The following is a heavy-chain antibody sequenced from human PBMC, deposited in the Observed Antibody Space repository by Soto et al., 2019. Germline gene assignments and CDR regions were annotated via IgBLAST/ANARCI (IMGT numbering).Heavy chain of an antibody. Sequence: QITLKESGPTLVKPTQTLTLTCTFSGFSLTTRGVGVGWIRQPPGKALECLALIYWDDDKRYSPSLQSRLSLXXXTXXNHVVLTMTNVDPVDTATYYCAHIPNYYQYDWFDPWGQGTLVSVSS. D-gene: IGHD3-16*01. CDR1: GFSLTTRGVG. V-gene: IGHV2-5*02. CDR3: AHIPNYYQYDWFDP. J-gene: IGHJ5*02. CDR2: IYWDDDK.